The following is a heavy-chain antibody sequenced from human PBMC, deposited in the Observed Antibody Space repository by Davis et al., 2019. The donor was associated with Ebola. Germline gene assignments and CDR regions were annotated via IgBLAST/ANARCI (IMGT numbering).Heavy chain of an antibody. D-gene: IGHD5-12*01. Sequence: GESLKISCAASGFTFSSYAMGWVRQAPGKGLEWVSGISGSGGSTYYADSVKGRFTISRDNSKNTMYVQMNSLRAEDTAVYYCAKLPWPSVPDYFDYWGQGTLVTVSS. V-gene: IGHV3-23*01. J-gene: IGHJ4*02. CDR1: GFTFSSYA. CDR2: ISGSGGST. CDR3: AKLPWPSVPDYFDY.